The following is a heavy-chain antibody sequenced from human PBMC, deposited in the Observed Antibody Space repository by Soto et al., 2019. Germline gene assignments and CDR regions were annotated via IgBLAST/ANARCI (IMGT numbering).Heavy chain of an antibody. V-gene: IGHV4-31*03. CDR3: ARGMGYYDSSGYYYGRGFDY. D-gene: IGHD3-22*01. J-gene: IGHJ4*02. Sequence: QVQLQESGPGLVKPSQTLSLTCTVSGGSINSGGYYWSWIRQHPGKGLEWIGYIYYSGSTYYNPSLTSRVTRSLDTSKNPFSLRLSSVTAADTAVYYCARGMGYYDSSGYYYGRGFDYWGQGTLVTVSS. CDR2: IYYSGST. CDR1: GGSINSGGYY.